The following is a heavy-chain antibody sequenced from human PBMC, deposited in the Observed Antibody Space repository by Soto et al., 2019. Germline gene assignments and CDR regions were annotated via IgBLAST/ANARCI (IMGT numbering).Heavy chain of an antibody. Sequence: ASETLSLTCTVSGGSISSGGYYWSWIRQHPGKGLEWIGYIYYSGSTYYNPSLKSRVTISVDTSKNQFSLKLSSVTAADTAVYYCASGGRYCSSTSCYRVGAFDIWGQGTMVTVSS. V-gene: IGHV4-31*03. CDR2: IYYSGST. J-gene: IGHJ3*02. CDR1: GGSISSGGYY. CDR3: ASGGRYCSSTSCYRVGAFDI. D-gene: IGHD2-2*01.